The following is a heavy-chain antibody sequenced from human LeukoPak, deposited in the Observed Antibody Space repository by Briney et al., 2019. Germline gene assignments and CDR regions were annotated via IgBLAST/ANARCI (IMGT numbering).Heavy chain of an antibody. CDR2: IYYSGGA. J-gene: IGHJ6*02. V-gene: IGHV4-59*01. Sequence: SETLSLTCTVSGGSISTYYWTWIRQTPGKGLEWIGYIYYSGGANYNPSLKSRLTISVDTSKNQFSLRLSSVTAADTAVYYCARDRLSGSWYYGMDVWGQGTTVTVSS. D-gene: IGHD6-13*01. CDR1: GGSISTYY. CDR3: ARDRLSGSWYYGMDV.